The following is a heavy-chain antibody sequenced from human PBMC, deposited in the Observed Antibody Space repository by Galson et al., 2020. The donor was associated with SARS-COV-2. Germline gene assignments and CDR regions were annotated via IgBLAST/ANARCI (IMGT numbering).Heavy chain of an antibody. Sequence: ASVKVSCKTSGYTFTRYYIHWVRQAPGQGLEWMGVINPSGGGTSYAQRFQGRVTMTRDTSTSTVYMEMSSLRSEDTAVYYCRIFGSENLRPSLYDFGMDVWGQGTTVTVSS. V-gene: IGHV1-46*01. D-gene: IGHD3-10*01. J-gene: IGHJ6*02. CDR3: RIFGSENLRPSLYDFGMDV. CDR2: INPSGGGT. CDR1: GYTFTRYY.